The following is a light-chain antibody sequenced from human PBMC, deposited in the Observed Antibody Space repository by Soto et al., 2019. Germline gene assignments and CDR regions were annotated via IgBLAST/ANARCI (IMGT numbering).Light chain of an antibody. CDR3: QQGHRGLT. CDR2: AAS. J-gene: IGKJ4*01. CDR1: QGISSY. V-gene: IGKV1-9*01. Sequence: IQLTQSPSSLSASVGDRVTITCRASQGISSYLAWYQQKPGKAPKLLIYAASTLQSGVPSRFSGSGSGTDFTLTFSSLQPEDFANYYCQQGHRGLTLGGGTKVDIK.